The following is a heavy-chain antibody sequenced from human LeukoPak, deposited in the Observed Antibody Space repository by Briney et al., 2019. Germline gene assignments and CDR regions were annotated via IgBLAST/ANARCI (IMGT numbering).Heavy chain of an antibody. CDR3: ATARITIFGVVIMQWDY. D-gene: IGHD3-3*01. J-gene: IGHJ4*02. CDR1: GYTLTELS. Sequence: ASVKVSCKVSGYTLTELSMHWVRQAPGKGLEWMGGFDPEDGETIYAQKFQGRVTMTEDTSTDTAYMELSSLRSEDTAVYYCATARITIFGVVIMQWDYWGQGTLVTVSS. V-gene: IGHV1-24*01. CDR2: FDPEDGET.